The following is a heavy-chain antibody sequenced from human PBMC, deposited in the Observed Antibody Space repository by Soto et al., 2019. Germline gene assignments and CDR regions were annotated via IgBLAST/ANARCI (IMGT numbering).Heavy chain of an antibody. CDR2: TYYRSKWYH. CDR3: ATLIGDSWLDS. J-gene: IGHJ5*01. CDR1: GESVSTNSAT. D-gene: IGHD2-8*01. Sequence: QVQLQQSGPGLVKPSQTLSLTCAISGESVSTNSATWDWIRQSPSRGLEWLGRTYYRSKWYHDSAVSVKGRITITAATSTTHLSLPLTSVTPADTAVYYCATLIGDSWLDSWGQATLVTLSS. V-gene: IGHV6-1*01.